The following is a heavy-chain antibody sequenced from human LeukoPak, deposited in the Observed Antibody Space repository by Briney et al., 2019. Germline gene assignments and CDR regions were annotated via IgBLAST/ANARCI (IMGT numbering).Heavy chain of an antibody. CDR2: IYNSGST. CDR1: GGSISSGGYY. D-gene: IGHD3-10*01. Sequence: PSETLSLTCSVSGGSISSGGYYWSWIRQHPGKGLEWIGNIYNSGSTYYNPSLKSRVTISVDTSKNQFSLNLSSVTAADTAVYYCARDRGRFFTQLDDSGRDAMDVWGQGTTVTVSS. CDR3: ARDRGRFFTQLDDSGRDAMDV. V-gene: IGHV4-31*03. J-gene: IGHJ6*02.